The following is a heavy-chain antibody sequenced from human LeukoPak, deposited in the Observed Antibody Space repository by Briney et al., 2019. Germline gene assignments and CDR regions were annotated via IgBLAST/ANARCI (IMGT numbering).Heavy chain of an antibody. CDR2: MDPNSGNT. CDR3: ARSRGVLGGGFDSLYF. J-gene: IGHJ3*01. CDR1: GYTCTSYD. D-gene: IGHD3-16*01. Sequence: ASVKVSCKASGYTCTSYDINWVRQAPGQGLEWMGWMDPNSGNTGHAQNFQGRFTMTRSTSISTAYMELTSLRSEDTAVYYCARSRGVLGGGFDSLYFWGQGTMVTVSS. V-gene: IGHV1-8*01.